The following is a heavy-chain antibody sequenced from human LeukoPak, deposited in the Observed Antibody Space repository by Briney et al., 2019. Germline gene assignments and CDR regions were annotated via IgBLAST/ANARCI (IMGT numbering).Heavy chain of an antibody. CDR2: IYSDGTT. CDR3: ARDQGLLRYLDY. CDR1: GFTVSTNY. V-gene: IGHV3-53*01. Sequence: GGSLRLSCAASGFTVSTNYMSCVRQAPGKGLEWVSVIYSDGTTYHADSVKGRFTISRDNSKNTLYLQMNSLRAEDTAVYYCARDQGLLRYLDYWGQGTLVTVSS. J-gene: IGHJ4*02. D-gene: IGHD1-14*01.